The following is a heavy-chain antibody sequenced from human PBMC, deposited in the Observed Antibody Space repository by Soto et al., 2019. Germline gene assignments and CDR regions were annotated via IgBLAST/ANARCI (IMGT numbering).Heavy chain of an antibody. D-gene: IGHD6-19*01. CDR3: ARPPGYISDWYYFDL. CDR2: ISPKSGGT. V-gene: IGHV1-2*02. J-gene: IGHJ4*02. Sequence: QVQLVQSGAEVKKPGASVKVSCEASGYTFIDYYMHWVRQAPGQGFEWMGRISPKSGGTNYAQKFQGRVTMTWDTSLNTAYMQLSSLMSEDTAAYYCARPPGYISDWYYFDLWGQGTLVTVSS. CDR1: GYTFIDYY.